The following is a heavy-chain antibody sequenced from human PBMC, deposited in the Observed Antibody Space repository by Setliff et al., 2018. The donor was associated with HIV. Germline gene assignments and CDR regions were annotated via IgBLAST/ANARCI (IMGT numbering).Heavy chain of an antibody. CDR1: GFSVSNYY. J-gene: IGHJ4*02. CDR3: ARLRLFSSALDY. CDR2: IYSDGTT. V-gene: IGHV3-66*02. D-gene: IGHD2-2*01. Sequence: QTGGSLRLSCAASGFSVSNYYMAWVRQAPGKGLEWVSTIYSDGTTYHADSVKGRFTLSRDNSKNTLFLQMNSLRPEDTAVFYCARLRLFSSALDYWGQGTLVTVSS.